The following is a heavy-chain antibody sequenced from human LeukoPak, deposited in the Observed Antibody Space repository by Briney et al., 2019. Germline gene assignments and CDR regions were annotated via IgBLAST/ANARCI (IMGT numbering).Heavy chain of an antibody. D-gene: IGHD2-2*01. CDR1: GGSISSYY. J-gene: IGHJ6*03. Sequence: SETLSLTCTVSGGSISSYYWSWIRQPPGKGLEWIGYIYYSGSTNYNPSLKSRVTISVDTSKNQFSLKLSSVTAADTAVYYCARVIVVVPAAGGYMDVWGKGTTVTVSS. CDR3: ARVIVVVPAAGGYMDV. V-gene: IGHV4-59*01. CDR2: IYYSGST.